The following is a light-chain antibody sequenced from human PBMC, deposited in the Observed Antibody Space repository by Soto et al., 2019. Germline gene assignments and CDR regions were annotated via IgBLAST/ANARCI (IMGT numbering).Light chain of an antibody. CDR2: GAS. Sequence: IVMTQSPATLSVSPGERATLSCRASQSVSNNLAWYQQKFGQAPRLLIYGASTRATGIPARFSGSGSGTEFTLTISSLQSEDFAVYYCHHYNNWPPWTFGQGTKVEVK. V-gene: IGKV3-15*01. CDR3: HHYNNWPPWT. J-gene: IGKJ1*01. CDR1: QSVSNN.